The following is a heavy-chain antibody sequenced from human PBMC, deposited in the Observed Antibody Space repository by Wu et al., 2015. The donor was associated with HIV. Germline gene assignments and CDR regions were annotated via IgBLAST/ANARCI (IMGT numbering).Heavy chain of an antibody. D-gene: IGHD2-21*01. CDR3: ARDLLWGEDF. V-gene: IGHV1-69*12. CDR1: GGTFSSYA. CDR2: IIPISATA. Sequence: QVHLVQSGAEVKKPRSSVRVSCKASGGTFSSYAFSWVRQAPGQGLEWMGGIIPISATADYAQKFRGRITISADESTRTIYMHLRTLRSEDMAVYFCARDLLWGEDFWGQGTLLTVSS. J-gene: IGHJ4*02.